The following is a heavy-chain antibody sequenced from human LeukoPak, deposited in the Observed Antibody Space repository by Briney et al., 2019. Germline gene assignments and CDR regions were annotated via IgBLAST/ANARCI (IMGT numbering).Heavy chain of an antibody. Sequence: ASVKVSCKASGYTFSTYYLHWVRQAPGQGLEWMGIINPSGGSTNYAQKFQGTVTMTRDTCTSTVYMELSSLRSEDTAVYYCARDTFGDYLDYWGQGTLLTVSS. CDR3: ARDTFGDYLDY. CDR1: GYTFSTYY. D-gene: IGHD3-16*01. V-gene: IGHV1-46*01. J-gene: IGHJ4*02. CDR2: INPSGGST.